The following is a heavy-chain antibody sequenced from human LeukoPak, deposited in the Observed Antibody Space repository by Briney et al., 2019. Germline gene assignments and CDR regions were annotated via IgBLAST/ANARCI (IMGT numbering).Heavy chain of an antibody. CDR1: GFTFSSYA. CDR3: AKEVYQLLFFFDY. J-gene: IGHJ4*02. V-gene: IGHV3-23*01. Sequence: GGSLRLSCAASGFTFSSYAMSWVRQAPGKGLEWVSAISGSGDSTYYGDSVKGRFTISRDNSKNTLYLQMNSLRAEDTAVYYCAKEVYQLLFFFDYWGQGTLATVSS. D-gene: IGHD2-2*01. CDR2: ISGSGDST.